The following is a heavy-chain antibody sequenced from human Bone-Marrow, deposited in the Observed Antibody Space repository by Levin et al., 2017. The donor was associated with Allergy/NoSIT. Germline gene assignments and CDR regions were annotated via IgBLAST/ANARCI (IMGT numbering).Heavy chain of an antibody. V-gene: IGHV3-30*18. Sequence: AGGSLRLSCAASGFTFSSYGMHWVRQAPGKGLEWVAVISYDGSNKYYADSVKGRFTISRDNSKNTLYLQMNSLRAEDTAVYYCAKVEGSSSWYQAFDIWGQGTMVTVSS. CDR2: ISYDGSNK. CDR1: GFTFSSYG. D-gene: IGHD6-13*01. CDR3: AKVEGSSSWYQAFDI. J-gene: IGHJ3*02.